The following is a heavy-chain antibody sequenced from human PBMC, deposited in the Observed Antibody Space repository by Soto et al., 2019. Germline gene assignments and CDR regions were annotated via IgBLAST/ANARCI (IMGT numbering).Heavy chain of an antibody. Sequence: ASAKVSCRASGYTFTSYGISWVRQAPGQGLEWMGWISAYNGNTNYAQKLQGRVTMTTDTSTSTAYMELRSLRSDDTAVYYCARAAHIVVVTAPADYWGQGTLVTVSS. J-gene: IGHJ4*02. CDR3: ARAAHIVVVTAPADY. V-gene: IGHV1-18*01. CDR1: GYTFTSYG. CDR2: ISAYNGNT. D-gene: IGHD2-21*02.